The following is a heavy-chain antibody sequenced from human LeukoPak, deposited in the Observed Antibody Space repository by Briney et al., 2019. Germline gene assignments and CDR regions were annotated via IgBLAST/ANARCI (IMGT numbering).Heavy chain of an antibody. CDR1: VGTFIGYA. CDR3: ARSPGGGRYPSFDY. J-gene: IGHJ4*02. CDR2: IIPIFGTA. D-gene: IGHD3-16*02. V-gene: IGHV1-69*05. Sequence: SAVTVSFKASVGTFIGYAISWVRQAPGQGREGMGGIIPIFGTANYAQKFQGRVTITTDESTSTAYMELSSLRSEDTAVYYCARSPGGGRYPSFDYWGQGTLVTVSS.